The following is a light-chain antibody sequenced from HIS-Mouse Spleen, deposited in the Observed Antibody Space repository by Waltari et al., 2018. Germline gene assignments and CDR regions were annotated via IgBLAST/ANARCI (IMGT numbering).Light chain of an antibody. V-gene: IGKV1-8*01. CDR1: QGISSY. CDR3: MQGTHWPPYT. Sequence: AIRMTQSPSSFSASTGDRVTITCRASQGISSYLAWYQQKPGKAPKLLIYAASTLQSGVPDSFSGSGSGTDFTLKISRVEAEDVGVYYCMQGTHWPPYTFGQGTKLEIK. CDR2: AAS. J-gene: IGKJ2*01.